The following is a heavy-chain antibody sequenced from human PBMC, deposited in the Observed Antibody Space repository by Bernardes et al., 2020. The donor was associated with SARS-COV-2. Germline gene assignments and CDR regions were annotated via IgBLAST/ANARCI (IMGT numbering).Heavy chain of an antibody. D-gene: IGHD4-17*01. J-gene: IGHJ3*02. CDR2: IIPIFGTA. CDR1: GGTFSSYA. V-gene: IGHV1-69*13. CDR3: ARDQSGGDYGDNDAFDI. Sequence: SVKVSCKASGGTFSSYAISWVRQAPGQGLEWMGGIIPIFGTANYAQKFQGRVTITADESTSTAYMELSSLRSEDTAVYYCARDQSGGDYGDNDAFDIWGQGTMVTVSS.